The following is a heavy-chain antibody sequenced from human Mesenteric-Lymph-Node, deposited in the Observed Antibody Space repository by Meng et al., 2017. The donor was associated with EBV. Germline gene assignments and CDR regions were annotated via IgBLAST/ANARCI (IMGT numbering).Heavy chain of an antibody. V-gene: IGHV6-1*01. CDR3: SRESWRAFNY. CDR2: TYYRSKWYN. CDR1: GDSVSNTNVA. J-gene: IGHJ4*02. Sequence: QVELRQPLPGLGNPSQTSSLTGAISGDSVSNTNVAWDWIRQSPSRGLEWLGRTYYRSKWYNEYAQSVKGRITINPDTSKSEFSLQLNSVTPDDTAVYYCSRESWRAFNYWGQGTLVTVSS.